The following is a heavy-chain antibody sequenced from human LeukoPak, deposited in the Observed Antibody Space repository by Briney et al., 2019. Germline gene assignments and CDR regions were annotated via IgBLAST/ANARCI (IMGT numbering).Heavy chain of an antibody. J-gene: IGHJ4*02. D-gene: IGHD1-14*01. V-gene: IGHV3-48*04. Sequence: GGSLRLSCAASGFTFSSYSMNWVRQAPGKGLEWVSYISSSSSTIYYADSVKGRFTISRDNAKNSQFLQMNSLRAEDTAVYYCARDSDINPEGVFDYWGQGTLVTVSS. CDR1: GFTFSSYS. CDR3: ARDSDINPEGVFDY. CDR2: ISSSSSTI.